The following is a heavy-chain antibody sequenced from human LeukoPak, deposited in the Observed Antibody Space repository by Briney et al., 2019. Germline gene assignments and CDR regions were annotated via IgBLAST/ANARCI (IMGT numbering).Heavy chain of an antibody. CDR3: ASLGGGSGSSHNPLVDH. CDR2: ASGGSDYI. J-gene: IGHJ4*02. D-gene: IGHD3-10*01. V-gene: IGHV3-21*01. Sequence: GGSLRLSCAASGFSFSNSMNWVRQAPGKGLEWVSSASGGSDYIYYADSVKGRFTISRDNAINSLYLQMNSLRAEDTAVYYCASLGGGSGSSHNPLVDHWGQGTLVTVSS. CDR1: GFSFSNS.